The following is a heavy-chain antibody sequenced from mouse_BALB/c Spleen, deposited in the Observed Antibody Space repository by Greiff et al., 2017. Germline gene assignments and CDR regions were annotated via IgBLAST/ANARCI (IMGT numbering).Heavy chain of an antibody. CDR3: ARENYYGSSVFAY. CDR2: IWGDGST. Sequence: VKLVESGPGLVAPSQSLSITCTVSGFSLTGYGVNWVRQPPGKGLEWLGMIWGDGSTDYNSALKSRLSISKDNSKSQVFLKMNSLQTDDTARYYCARENYYGSSVFAYWGQGTLVTVSA. V-gene: IGHV2-6-7*01. CDR1: GFSLTGYG. J-gene: IGHJ3*01. D-gene: IGHD1-1*01.